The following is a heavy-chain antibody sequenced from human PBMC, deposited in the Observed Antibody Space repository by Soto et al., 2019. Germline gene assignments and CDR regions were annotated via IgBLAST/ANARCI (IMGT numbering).Heavy chain of an antibody. CDR2: ISGSSDFL. Sequence: GGSLRLSCAVSGFTFSNSIINWVRQAPGQGLEWVSSISGSSDFLYYADSVKGRFTISRDTATNSLYLQMNSLRAEDTAVYYCATSTWYAFDIWGQGTMVTVSS. V-gene: IGHV3-21*01. J-gene: IGHJ3*02. CDR1: GFTFSNSI. D-gene: IGHD6-13*01. CDR3: ATSTWYAFDI.